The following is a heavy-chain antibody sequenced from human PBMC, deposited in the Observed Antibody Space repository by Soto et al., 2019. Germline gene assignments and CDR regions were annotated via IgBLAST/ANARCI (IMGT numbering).Heavy chain of an antibody. CDR1: GDSVSSNSAG. CDR3: SRHLMEGSGNYGFSTSTNENWFDP. CDR2: TYYRANWYN. Sequence: SQTLSLTWAISGDSVSSNSAGWNWIRQFPSRGLEWLGRTYYRANWYNDYAESVKSRITINPDTSKNQFSLQLNSVTPEDTAVYYFSRHLMEGSGNYGFSTSTNENWFDPSREGTLVTVCS. D-gene: IGHD3-10*01. V-gene: IGHV6-1*01. J-gene: IGHJ5*02.